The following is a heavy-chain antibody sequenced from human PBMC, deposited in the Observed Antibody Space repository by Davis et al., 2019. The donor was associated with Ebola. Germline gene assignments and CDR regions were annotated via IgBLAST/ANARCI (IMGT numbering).Heavy chain of an antibody. V-gene: IGHV4-34*01. J-gene: IGHJ4*02. CDR2: INHSGST. Sequence: SETLSLTCAVYGGSFSGYYWSWIRQPPGKGLEWIGEINHSGSTNYNPSLKSRVTISVDTSKNQFSLKLSSVTAADTAVYYCARYAGTSQPGDYFDYWGQGTLVTVPS. CDR1: GGSFSGYY. CDR3: ARYAGTSQPGDYFDY. D-gene: IGHD6-13*01.